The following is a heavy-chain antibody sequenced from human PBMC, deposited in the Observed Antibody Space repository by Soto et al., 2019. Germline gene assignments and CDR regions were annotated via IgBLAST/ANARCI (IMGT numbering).Heavy chain of an antibody. CDR2: IYSGGST. D-gene: IGHD3-3*01. J-gene: IGHJ4*02. CDR3: ASTQFLIIIARGNY. CDR1: GFTVRSKY. V-gene: IGHV3-53*05. Sequence: GGSLRLSCAASGFTVRSKYMSWVRQAPGKGLEWVSVIYSGGSTYYADSAKGRFTISRDNSKNTLYLQMNTLGPEDTALYYCASTQFLIIIARGNYWGQGALVTVSS.